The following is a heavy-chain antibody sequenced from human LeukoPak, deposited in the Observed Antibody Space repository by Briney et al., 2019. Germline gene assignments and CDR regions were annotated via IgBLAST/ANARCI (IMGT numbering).Heavy chain of an antibody. Sequence: SETLSLTCTVSGGPISSYYWSWIRQPPGKGLEWIGYIYYSGSTNYNPSLKSRVTISVDTSKNQFSLKLSSVTAADTAVYYCARRGYSYGYVDYWGQGTLVTLSS. CDR1: GGPISSYY. V-gene: IGHV4-59*01. J-gene: IGHJ4*02. CDR2: IYYSGST. D-gene: IGHD5-18*01. CDR3: ARRGYSYGYVDY.